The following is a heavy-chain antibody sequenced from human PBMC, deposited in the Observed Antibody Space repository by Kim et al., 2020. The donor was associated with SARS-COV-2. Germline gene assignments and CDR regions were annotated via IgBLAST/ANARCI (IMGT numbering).Heavy chain of an antibody. D-gene: IGHD5-18*01. CDR1: GFTVSSNY. CDR3: ARDNDGYSYGYGYYYYYMDV. CDR2: IYSGGST. Sequence: GGSLRLSCAASGFTVSSNYMSWVRQAPGKGLEWVSVIYSGGSTYYADSVKGRFTISRDNSKSTLYLQMNSLRAEDTAVYFCARDNDGYSYGYGYYYYYMDVWGKGTTVTVSS. J-gene: IGHJ6*03. V-gene: IGHV3-66*01.